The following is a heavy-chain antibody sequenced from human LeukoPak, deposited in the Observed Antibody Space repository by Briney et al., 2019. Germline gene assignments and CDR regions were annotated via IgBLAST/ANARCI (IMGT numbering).Heavy chain of an antibody. Sequence: VSGPTLVNPTQTLTLTCTFSGFSLTTSGEGVGWIRQPPGKALEWLSPVYWDDDRRYRPSLKNRVTITKDTSKNQVVLIMTNMDPVDTATYYCAHTREDGYNAETYFDSWGQGSLVTVSS. J-gene: IGHJ4*02. V-gene: IGHV2-5*02. D-gene: IGHD5-24*01. CDR3: AHTREDGYNAETYFDS. CDR2: VYWDDDR. CDR1: GFSLTTSGEG.